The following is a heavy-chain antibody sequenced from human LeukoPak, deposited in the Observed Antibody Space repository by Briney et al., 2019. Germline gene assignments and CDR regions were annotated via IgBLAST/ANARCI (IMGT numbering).Heavy chain of an antibody. V-gene: IGHV4-59*01. Sequence: PPETLSLTCTVSGGSISSYYWSWIRQPPGKGLEWIGYIYYSGITNYNPSLKSRVTISVDTSKNQFSLNLSSVTAADTAVYYCARYSYGGYYFDYWGQGTLVTVSS. J-gene: IGHJ4*02. CDR3: ARYSYGGYYFDY. CDR1: GGSISSYY. D-gene: IGHD5-18*01. CDR2: IYYSGIT.